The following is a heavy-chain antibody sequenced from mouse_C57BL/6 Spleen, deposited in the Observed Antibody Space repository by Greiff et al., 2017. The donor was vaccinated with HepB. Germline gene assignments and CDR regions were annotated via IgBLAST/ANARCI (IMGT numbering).Heavy chain of an antibody. CDR1: GFTFSSYG. CDR2: ISSGGSYT. J-gene: IGHJ2*01. Sequence: EVQRVESGGDLVKPGGSLKLSCAASGFTFSSYGMSWVRQTPDKRLEWVATISSGGSYTYYPDSVKGRFTITRDNAKNTLYLQMSSLKSEDTAMYYCARRGWLPFDYWGQGTTLTVSS. CDR3: ARRGWLPFDY. V-gene: IGHV5-6*01. D-gene: IGHD2-3*01.